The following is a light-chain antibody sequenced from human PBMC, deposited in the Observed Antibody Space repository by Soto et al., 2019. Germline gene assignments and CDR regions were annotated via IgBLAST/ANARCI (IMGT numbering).Light chain of an antibody. CDR3: QHYNSYSEA. CDR2: KAS. J-gene: IGKJ1*01. Sequence: IQMTQSHSTVSGSVGDRATITCRASQTISSWLAWYQQKPGKAPKLLIYKASTLKSGVPSRFSGSGSGTEFTLTISSLQPDDFATYYCQHYNSYSEAFGQGTKVDI. V-gene: IGKV1-5*03. CDR1: QTISSW.